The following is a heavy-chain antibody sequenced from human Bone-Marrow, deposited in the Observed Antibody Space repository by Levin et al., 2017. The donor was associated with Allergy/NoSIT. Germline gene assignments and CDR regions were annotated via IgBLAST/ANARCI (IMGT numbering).Heavy chain of an antibody. V-gene: IGHV1-18*01. D-gene: IGHD3-22*01. CDR1: GYSFSTYG. CDR2: ISVYTGKT. Sequence: GASVKVSCKASGYSFSTYGITWVRQAPGQGLEWMGWISVYTGKTNYAQNFQGRVTMTTDTFTDTAYMELKSLRSDDTTVYYCVRDMGYFYDSTGYVFQYWGQGTLVTVSS. CDR3: VRDMGYFYDSTGYVFQY. J-gene: IGHJ4*02.